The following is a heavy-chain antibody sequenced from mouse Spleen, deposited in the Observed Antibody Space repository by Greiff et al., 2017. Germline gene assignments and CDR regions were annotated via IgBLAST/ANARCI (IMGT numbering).Heavy chain of an antibody. CDR2: ISSGGSYT. CDR3: ARGGLGRGDDY. CDR1: GFTFSSYA. Sequence: EVQWVESGGGLVKPGGSLKLSCAASGFTFSSYAMSWVRQSPEKRLEWVAEISSGGSYTYYPDTVTGRFTISRDNAKNTLYLEMSSLRSEDSAVYYCARGGLGRGDDYWGQGTTLTVSS. D-gene: IGHD4-1*01. J-gene: IGHJ2*01. V-gene: IGHV5-9-4*01.